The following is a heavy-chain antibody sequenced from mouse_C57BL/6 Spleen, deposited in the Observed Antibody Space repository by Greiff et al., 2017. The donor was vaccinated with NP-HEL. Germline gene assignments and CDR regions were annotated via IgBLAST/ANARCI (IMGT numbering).Heavy chain of an antibody. J-gene: IGHJ4*01. CDR2: IDPSDSET. V-gene: IGHV1-52*01. CDR1: GYTFTSYW. CDR3: ARRPDRPYYAMDY. Sequence: QVQLQQPGAELVRPGSSVKLSCKASGYTFTSYWMHWVKQRPIQGLEWIGNIDPSDSETHYNQKFKDKATLTVDTSSSTAYMQLSSLTSEDSAVYYCARRPDRPYYAMDYWGQGTSVTVSS.